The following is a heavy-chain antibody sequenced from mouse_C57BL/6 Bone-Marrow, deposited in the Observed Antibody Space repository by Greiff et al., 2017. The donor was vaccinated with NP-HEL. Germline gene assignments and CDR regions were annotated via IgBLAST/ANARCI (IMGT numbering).Heavy chain of an antibody. J-gene: IGHJ2*01. Sequence: EVQLQESGAELVRPGASVKLSCTASGFNIKDDYMHWVKQRPEQGLEWIGWIDPENGDTEYASKFQGKATITADTSSNTAYLQLSSLTSEDTAVYYGTRLWAPFDYWGQGTTLTVSS. CDR3: TRLWAPFDY. V-gene: IGHV14-4*01. CDR2: IDPENGDT. D-gene: IGHD1-1*02. CDR1: GFNIKDDY.